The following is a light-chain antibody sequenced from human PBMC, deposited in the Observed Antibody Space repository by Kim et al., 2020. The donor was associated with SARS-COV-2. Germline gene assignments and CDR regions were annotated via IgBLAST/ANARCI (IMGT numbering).Light chain of an antibody. CDR1: SLRTYY. V-gene: IGLV3-19*01. CDR2: GKN. CDR3: NSRDSSGNLYV. Sequence: SSELTQDPAVSVALGQTVSFTCQGDSLRTYYAGWYQQKPGQAPVLVIYGKNNRPSGIPDRFSVSSSGDTASLTITGAQAEDEADYYCNSRDSSGNLYVFG. J-gene: IGLJ1*01.